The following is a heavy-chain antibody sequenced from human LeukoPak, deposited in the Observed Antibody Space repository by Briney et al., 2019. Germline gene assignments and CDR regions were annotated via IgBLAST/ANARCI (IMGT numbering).Heavy chain of an antibody. CDR3: ASDCCTGSCFDH. Sequence: GGSLRLSCVASGFTVGSHYMGWVRQAPGKGLEWVSAICRDGKTYYGDSVKGRFTISRDNSKNTLYLQMNSLRAEDTALYYCASDCCTGSCFDHWGQGTLVTVSS. D-gene: IGHD2-8*02. V-gene: IGHV3-53*01. CDR1: GFTVGSHY. J-gene: IGHJ4*02. CDR2: ICRDGKT.